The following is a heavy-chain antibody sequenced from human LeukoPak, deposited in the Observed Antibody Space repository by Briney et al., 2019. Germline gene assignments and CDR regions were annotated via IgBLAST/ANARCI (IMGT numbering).Heavy chain of an antibody. V-gene: IGHV1-69*05. D-gene: IGHD5-24*01. Sequence: SVKVSCKASGGTFSSYAISWVRQAPGQGLEWMGGIIPIFGTANYAQKFQGRVTITTDESTSTAYMELSSLRSEDTAVYYCASSRVEMATILGFDWGQGTLVTVSS. CDR2: IIPIFGTA. CDR1: GGTFSSYA. CDR3: ASSRVEMATILGFD. J-gene: IGHJ4*02.